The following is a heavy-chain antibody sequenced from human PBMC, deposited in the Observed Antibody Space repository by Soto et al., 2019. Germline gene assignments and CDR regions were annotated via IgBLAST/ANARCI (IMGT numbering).Heavy chain of an antibody. CDR2: IKGRIDGEAT. D-gene: IGHD6-19*01. V-gene: IGHV3-15*07. CDR3: AADIPSQGSGEFDF. Sequence: EAQLVESGGGLVKPGESLRLSCSASGFSFTNAWISWVRQAPGKGLEWVGHIKGRIDGEATDYAAPVKGRVTFSRDYSRNAVYLQVNSLRTDDTAVYYCAADIPSQGSGEFDFWGQGTQVTVSS. CDR1: GFSFTNAW. J-gene: IGHJ4*02.